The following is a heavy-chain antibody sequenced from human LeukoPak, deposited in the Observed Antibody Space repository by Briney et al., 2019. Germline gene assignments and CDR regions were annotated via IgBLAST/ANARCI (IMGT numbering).Heavy chain of an antibody. D-gene: IGHD5-12*01. J-gene: IGHJ4*02. CDR3: ARDRSGFYSIDQ. CDR2: FDPEDGET. Sequence: APVKVSCKVSGYTLTELSMHWVRQAPGKGLEWMGGFDPEDGETIYAQKFQGRVTMTEDTSTDTAYMELSSLRAEDTAVYYCARDRSGFYSIDQWGQGTLVTVSP. V-gene: IGHV1-24*01. CDR1: GYTLTELS.